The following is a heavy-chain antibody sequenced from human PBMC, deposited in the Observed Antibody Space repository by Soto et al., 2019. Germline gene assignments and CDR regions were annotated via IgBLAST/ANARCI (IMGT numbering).Heavy chain of an antibody. J-gene: IGHJ4*02. V-gene: IGHV1-69*13. CDR1: GGTFSSYA. CDR2: IIPIFGTA. Sequence: ASVKVSCKASGGTFSSYAISWVRQAPGQGLEWMGGIIPIFGTANYAQKFQGRVTITADESTSTAYMELSSLRSEDTAVYYCARGQMAVTTRYYFDYWGQGTLVTVSS. CDR3: ARGQMAVTTRYYFDY. D-gene: IGHD4-17*01.